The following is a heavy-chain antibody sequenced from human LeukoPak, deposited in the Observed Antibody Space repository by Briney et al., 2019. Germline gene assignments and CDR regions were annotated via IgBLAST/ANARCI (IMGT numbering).Heavy chain of an antibody. CDR2: INSDGSST. Sequence: GGSLRLSCAASGFTFSSYWMHWVRQAPGKGLVWVSRINSDGSSTSYADSVKGRFTISRDNAKNSLYLQMNSLKSEDTAVYYCVTEVSGSFPTWGQGTLVTVSS. CDR3: VTEVSGSFPT. V-gene: IGHV3-74*01. D-gene: IGHD1-26*01. CDR1: GFTFSSYW. J-gene: IGHJ4*02.